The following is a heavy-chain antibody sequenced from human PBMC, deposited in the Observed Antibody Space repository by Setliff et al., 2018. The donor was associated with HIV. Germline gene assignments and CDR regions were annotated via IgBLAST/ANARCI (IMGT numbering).Heavy chain of an antibody. CDR1: GFMSSDSA. J-gene: IGHJ4*02. V-gene: IGHV3-73*01. Sequence: PGGSLRLSCAASGFMSSDSAFHWVRQASGKGLEWVGRILNKNNDYATAYAVSVKGKFTISRDDSKNTAYLQMNSLRAEDTAVYYCAKMDVVVIPAAIRYWGQGTLVTVSS. CDR3: AKMDVVVIPAAIRY. D-gene: IGHD2-2*01. CDR2: ILNKNNDYAT.